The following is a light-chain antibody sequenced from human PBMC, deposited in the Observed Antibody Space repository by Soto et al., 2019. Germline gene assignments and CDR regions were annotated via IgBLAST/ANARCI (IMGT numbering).Light chain of an antibody. CDR3: PQSTNWPPWR. CDR1: QSGFSN. Sequence: EIVMTQSPATLSLSPGERATLSCRASQSGFSNLARYHQKPGQAPRRLIYGASTRATGIPARCSGSVSGTGFTLTISSLQSEDFAVYYCPQSTNWPPWRFGQGTKLEMK. V-gene: IGKV3-15*01. CDR2: GAS. J-gene: IGKJ1*01.